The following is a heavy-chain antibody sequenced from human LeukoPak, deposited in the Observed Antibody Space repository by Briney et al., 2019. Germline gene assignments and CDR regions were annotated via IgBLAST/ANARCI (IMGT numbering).Heavy chain of an antibody. V-gene: IGHV1-46*01. Sequence: ASVTVSCKASGYTFTSNYIHWVRQAPGQGLEWMGMIYPRDGSTSYAQKFQGRVTVTRDTSTSIVHMELSGLRSEDTAVYYCARDQEGFDYWGQGTLVTVSS. CDR1: GYTFTSNY. CDR3: ARDQEGFDY. J-gene: IGHJ4*02. CDR2: IYPRDGST.